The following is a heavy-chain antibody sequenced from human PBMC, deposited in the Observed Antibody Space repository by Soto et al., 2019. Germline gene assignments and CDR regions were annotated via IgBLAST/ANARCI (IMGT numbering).Heavy chain of an antibody. J-gene: IGHJ3*02. D-gene: IGHD2-8*01. CDR3: ARDLVVYDIGDAFDI. CDR2: IWYDGSNK. CDR1: GFTFSSYG. V-gene: IGHV3-33*01. Sequence: GGSLRLSCAASGFTFSSYGMHWGRQAPGKGLEWVAFIWYDGSNKYYPDSVKGRFTISRANSKNTLYLQMNSLRAEATVVYYCARDLVVYDIGDAFDIWGQGTMVTVSS.